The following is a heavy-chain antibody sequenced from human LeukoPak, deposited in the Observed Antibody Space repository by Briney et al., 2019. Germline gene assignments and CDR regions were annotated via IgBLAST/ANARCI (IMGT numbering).Heavy chain of an antibody. CDR1: GFTFSNIW. CDR2: IKHDGSET. J-gene: IGHJ6*02. V-gene: IGHV3-7*02. D-gene: IGHD3-10*01. CDR3: AKNGGPHGMDV. Sequence: GGSLRLSCAASGFTFSNIWMSWARQAPGKGLEWVANIKHDGSETNYVDSVKGRFTISRDNAKNSLHLQMNSLRAEDTAVYYCAKNGGPHGMDVWGQGTTVTVSS.